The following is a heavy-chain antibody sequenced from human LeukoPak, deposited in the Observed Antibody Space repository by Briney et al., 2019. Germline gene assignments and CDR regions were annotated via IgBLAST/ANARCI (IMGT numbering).Heavy chain of an antibody. CDR1: GASINNYY. CDR3: AGAPAVPGTFRFDS. Sequence: SETLSLTCSVSGASINNYYWSWIRQSAEKGLDYIGRIHISGNINHNPSLQSRVTVSVDTSKNQFSLKMKSVTAADTAVYYCAGAPAVPGTFRFDSWGQGALVVVSS. D-gene: IGHD6-19*01. V-gene: IGHV4-4*07. CDR2: IHISGNI. J-gene: IGHJ5*01.